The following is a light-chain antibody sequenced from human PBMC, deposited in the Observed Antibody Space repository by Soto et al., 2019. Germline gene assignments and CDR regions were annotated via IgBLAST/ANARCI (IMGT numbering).Light chain of an antibody. Sequence: QSALTQPASVSGSPGQSITISCTGTSSDVGGYNYVSWYQQHPGKAPKLMIYEVSNRPSGVSNRFSGSKSGNTASLTISGLQAEDEADYYCSSCTSSSTVFGGGTKVTVL. CDR1: SSDVGGYNY. CDR2: EVS. J-gene: IGLJ3*02. CDR3: SSCTSSSTV. V-gene: IGLV2-14*01.